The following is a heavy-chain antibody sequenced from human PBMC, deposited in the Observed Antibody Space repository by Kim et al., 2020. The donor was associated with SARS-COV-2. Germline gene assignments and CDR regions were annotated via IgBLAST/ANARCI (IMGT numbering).Heavy chain of an antibody. J-gene: IGHJ3*02. V-gene: IGHV3-15*01. CDR3: TTLLRFLEWLDAFDI. Sequence: APVKGRFTISRDDSKNTLYLQMNSLKTEDTAVYYCTTLLRFLEWLDAFDIWGQGTMVTVSS. D-gene: IGHD3-3*01.